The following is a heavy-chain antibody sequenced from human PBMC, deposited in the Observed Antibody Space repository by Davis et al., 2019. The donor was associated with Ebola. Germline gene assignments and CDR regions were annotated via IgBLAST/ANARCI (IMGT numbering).Heavy chain of an antibody. Sequence: SCKASGYTFTSYGISWVRQAPGKGLEWVSAISGSGGSTYYADSVKGRFTISRDNSKNTLYLQMNSLRAEDTAVYYCAKSRRDSYGCLGYWGQGTLVTVSS. J-gene: IGHJ4*02. CDR2: ISGSGGST. D-gene: IGHD5-18*01. V-gene: IGHV3-23*01. CDR1: GYTFTSYG. CDR3: AKSRRDSYGCLGY.